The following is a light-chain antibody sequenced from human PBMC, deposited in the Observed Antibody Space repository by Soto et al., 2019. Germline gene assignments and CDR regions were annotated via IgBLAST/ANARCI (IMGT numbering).Light chain of an antibody. Sequence: QSALTQPPSASGSPGQSVTISCTGTSSDVGGHKYVSWYQQHPGKAPKLIIYEVDKRPSGVPDRFSGSKSGNTASLTVSGLQPEDEADYHCGSYAGINHHMIFGGGTKLTVL. CDR3: GSYAGINHHMI. CDR1: SSDVGGHKY. J-gene: IGLJ2*01. CDR2: EVD. V-gene: IGLV2-8*01.